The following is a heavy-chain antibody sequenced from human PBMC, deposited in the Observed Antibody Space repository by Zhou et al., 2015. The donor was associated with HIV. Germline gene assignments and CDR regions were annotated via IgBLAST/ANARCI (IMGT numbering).Heavy chain of an antibody. CDR3: AKDHLYIWGIFAFDV. D-gene: IGHD3-16*01. Sequence: QVQLVQSGAEVRKPGSSVKVSCKASGGTLNGNTINWVRQAPGQGLEWMGGINTLIGVLNYAPKVQGRVTLIADESMNTAYLELSSLTSEDTAVYYCAKDHLYIWGIFAFDVWGQGTTVTVSS. V-gene: IGHV1-69*01. J-gene: IGHJ6*02. CDR2: INTLIGVL. CDR1: GGTLNGNT.